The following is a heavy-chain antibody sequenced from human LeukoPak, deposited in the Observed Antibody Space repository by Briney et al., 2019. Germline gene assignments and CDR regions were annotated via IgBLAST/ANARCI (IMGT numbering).Heavy chain of an antibody. CDR1: GFTVSSNY. Sequence: QAGGSLRLSCAASGFTVSSNYMSWVRQAPGKGREWVSVIYSGGSTYYADSVKGRFTISRDNSKNTLYLQMNSLRAEDTAVYYCARAHSYYDSSGYYFDYWGQGTLVTVSS. CDR2: IYSGGST. J-gene: IGHJ4*02. V-gene: IGHV3-53*01. D-gene: IGHD3-22*01. CDR3: ARAHSYYDSSGYYFDY.